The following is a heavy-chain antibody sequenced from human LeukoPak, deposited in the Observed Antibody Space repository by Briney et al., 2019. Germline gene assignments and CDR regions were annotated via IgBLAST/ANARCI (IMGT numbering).Heavy chain of an antibody. Sequence: GGSLRLSCAASGFTFSSYSMNWVRQAPGKGLEWVSYISSSSSTIYYADSVKGRFTISRDNAKNSLYLQMNSLRAEDTAVYYCARDRPYYGSEPTFDIWGQGTMVTVSS. CDR3: ARDRPYYGSEPTFDI. CDR2: ISSSSSTI. J-gene: IGHJ3*02. D-gene: IGHD3-10*01. CDR1: GFTFSSYS. V-gene: IGHV3-48*04.